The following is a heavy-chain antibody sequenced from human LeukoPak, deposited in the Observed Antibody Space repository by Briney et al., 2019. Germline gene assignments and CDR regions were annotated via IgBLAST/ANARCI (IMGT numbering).Heavy chain of an antibody. V-gene: IGHV3-7*01. D-gene: IGHD1-26*01. CDR1: GFTLNSYL. CDR2: IKKDGSEE. Sequence: GGSLRLSCAASGFTLNSYLMSWVRQAPGRGLEWVANIKKDGSEENYLDSVKGRFTVSRDNAKNTLYLQMNSLRAEDTAVYYCTRGRWELDYWGQGTLVTVSS. CDR3: TRGRWELDY. J-gene: IGHJ4*02.